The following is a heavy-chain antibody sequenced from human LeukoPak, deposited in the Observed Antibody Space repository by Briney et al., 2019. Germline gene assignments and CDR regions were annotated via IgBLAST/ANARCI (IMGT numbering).Heavy chain of an antibody. V-gene: IGHV4-39*01. CDR2: IYYSGST. CDR1: GGSISSSSYY. Sequence: SETLSLTCTVSGGSISSSSYYWGWIRQPPGKGLEWIGSIYYSGSTYYNPSLKSRVTISVDTSKNQFSLKLSSVTAADTAVYYCASSSTGGMQLWLAPFDYWGQGTLVTVSS. J-gene: IGHJ4*02. D-gene: IGHD5-18*01. CDR3: ASSSTGGMQLWLAPFDY.